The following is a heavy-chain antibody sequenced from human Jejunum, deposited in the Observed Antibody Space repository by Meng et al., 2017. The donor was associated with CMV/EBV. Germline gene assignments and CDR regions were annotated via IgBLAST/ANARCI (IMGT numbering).Heavy chain of an antibody. Sequence: KAPGYTFNIYGISWVRQAPGQGLEYMGWISSYSGNTEYAQKFQGRLTVTTDTSTNTAYMELRNLRSDDTAMYYCAREANGGLAGFDYWGQGTLVTVSS. D-gene: IGHD3-16*01. CDR1: GYTFNIYG. V-gene: IGHV1-18*01. CDR3: AREANGGLAGFDY. J-gene: IGHJ4*02. CDR2: ISSYSGNT.